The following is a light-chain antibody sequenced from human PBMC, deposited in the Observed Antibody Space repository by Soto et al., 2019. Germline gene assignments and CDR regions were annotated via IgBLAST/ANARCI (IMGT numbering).Light chain of an antibody. V-gene: IGKV3-15*01. J-gene: IGKJ2*01. CDR2: GAS. CDR3: QQYNNWRQAT. Sequence: EIVMTQSPATLSVSPGERATLSCRASQSVSSNLAWYQQKPDQAPRLLIYGASTRATGIPARFSGSGSGTQFTLNISSMQSEDFTVYYCQQYNNWRQATVGQGTKLEIK. CDR1: QSVSSN.